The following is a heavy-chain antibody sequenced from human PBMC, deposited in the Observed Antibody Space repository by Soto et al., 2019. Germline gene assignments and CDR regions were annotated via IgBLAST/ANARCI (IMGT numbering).Heavy chain of an antibody. CDR1: GFTVSTNY. V-gene: IGHV3-53*02. J-gene: IGHJ6*02. CDR2: IYYADGST. CDR3: ASGQQVILRYYYGLDV. Sequence: EVQLVETGGGWIQPGGSLRLSCAVSGFTVSTNYMSWVRQAPGKGLEWVSVIYYADGSTYYADSVKGRFSISRDSSRNTLYLQMNSLRAEDTAVYYCASGQQVILRYYYGLDVWGQGTTVTVSS. D-gene: IGHD6-13*01.